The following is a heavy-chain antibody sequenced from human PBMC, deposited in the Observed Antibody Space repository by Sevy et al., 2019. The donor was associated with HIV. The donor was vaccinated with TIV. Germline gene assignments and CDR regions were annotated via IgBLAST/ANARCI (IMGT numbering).Heavy chain of an antibody. J-gene: IGHJ4*02. V-gene: IGHV3-23*01. CDR2: ISFSGSKT. CDR3: AKTPFMDFWNDYYSFYFDF. CDR1: GFNFNNYA. D-gene: IGHD3-3*01. Sequence: GGSLRLSCAAAGFNFNNYAMTWVRQAPGKGLEWVSGISFSGSKTYYAESVKGRFSISRDPSKNTLYLQMNNVRVEDTAVYFCAKTPFMDFWNDYYSFYFDFRGQRTLVTVSS.